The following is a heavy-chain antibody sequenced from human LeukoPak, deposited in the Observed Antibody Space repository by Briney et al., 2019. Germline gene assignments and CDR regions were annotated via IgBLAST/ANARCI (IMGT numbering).Heavy chain of an antibody. CDR3: ARVGGYCSSTSCLQNWFDP. J-gene: IGHJ5*02. D-gene: IGHD2-2*01. Sequence: SVKVSCKASGGTFSSYTISWVRQAPGQGLEWMGRIIPILGIANYAQKFQGRVTITADKSTSTAYMELSSLRSEDTAVYYCARVGGYCSSTSCLQNWFDPWGQGTLVTVSS. CDR1: GGTFSSYT. V-gene: IGHV1-69*02. CDR2: IIPILGIA.